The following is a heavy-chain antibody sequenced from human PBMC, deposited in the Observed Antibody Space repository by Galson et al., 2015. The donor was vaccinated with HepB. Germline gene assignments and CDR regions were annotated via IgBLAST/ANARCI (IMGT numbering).Heavy chain of an antibody. V-gene: IGHV5-51*01. CDR3: ARSRYCTNGVCYRRYWYFDL. J-gene: IGHJ2*01. Sequence: QSGAEVKKPGESLKISCKGSGYSFTSYWIGWVRQMPGKGLEWMGIIYPGDSDTRYSPSFQGQVTISADKSISTAYLQWSSLKASDTAMYYCARSRYCTNGVCYRRYWYFDLWGRGTLVTVSS. D-gene: IGHD2-8*01. CDR1: GYSFTSYW. CDR2: IYPGDSDT.